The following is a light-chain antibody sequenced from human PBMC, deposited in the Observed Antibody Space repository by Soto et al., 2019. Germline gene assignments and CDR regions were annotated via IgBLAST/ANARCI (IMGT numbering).Light chain of an antibody. CDR3: QQYDEWPLT. CDR2: DAF. Sequence: EKVMTQSPATLSVSPGERATLSCRASQNVKTRLAWYQQKPGQAPRLLIYDAFTRATGIPARFSGSASGTEFTLTISSLQSEDFGVYYCQQYDEWPLTFGGGTKVEIK. J-gene: IGKJ4*02. CDR1: QNVKTR. V-gene: IGKV3-15*01.